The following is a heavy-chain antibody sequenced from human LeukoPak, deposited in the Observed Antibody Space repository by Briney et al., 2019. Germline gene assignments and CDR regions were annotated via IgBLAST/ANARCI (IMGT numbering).Heavy chain of an antibody. CDR2: LYSGGST. CDR3: ARVGDHYHWYLDV. J-gene: IGHJ2*01. CDR1: GFSVSTNY. Sequence: GGSLRLSCEGSGFSVSTNYMNWVRQAPGRGLEWVSILYSGGSTYYADSVKGRFTVSRDSSKNTLYLHMNSLRAEDTAVYYCARVGDHYHWYLDVWGRGTLVTASS. V-gene: IGHV3-53*01. D-gene: IGHD3-10*01.